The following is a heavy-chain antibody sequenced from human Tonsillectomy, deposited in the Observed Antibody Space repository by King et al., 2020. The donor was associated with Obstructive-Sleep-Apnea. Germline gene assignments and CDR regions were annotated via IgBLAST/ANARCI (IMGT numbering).Heavy chain of an antibody. Sequence: VQLVESGGGLVQSGGSLRLSCAASGFTFSNYAMHWVRQAPGKGLEWVSVISGSGGSTNYADSVKCRFTMSRDSSKNTLYLQMNSLRAEDTAVYYCAKPYYDFWGGYSESWFNLWGQGTLVVVSS. CDR1: GFTFSNYA. J-gene: IGHJ5*02. CDR2: ISGSGGST. D-gene: IGHD3-3*01. V-gene: IGHV3-23*04. CDR3: AKPYYDFWGGYSESWFNL.